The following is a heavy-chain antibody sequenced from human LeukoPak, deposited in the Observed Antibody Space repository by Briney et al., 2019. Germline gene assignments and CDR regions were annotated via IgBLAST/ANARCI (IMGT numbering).Heavy chain of an antibody. CDR3: ARVATTSSKWSLDY. Sequence: GGSLRLSCAASGFTFSSYAMHWVRQSPGKGLVWVSRINSDGSSTDYADSVKGRFTISRDIAKSTMYLQMNSLRAEDTAVYYCARVATTSSKWSLDYWGQGTLVTVSS. D-gene: IGHD2-2*01. CDR2: INSDGSST. V-gene: IGHV3-74*01. J-gene: IGHJ4*02. CDR1: GFTFSSYA.